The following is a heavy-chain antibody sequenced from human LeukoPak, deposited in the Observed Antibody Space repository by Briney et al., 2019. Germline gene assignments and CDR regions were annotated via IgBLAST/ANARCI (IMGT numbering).Heavy chain of an antibody. CDR1: GVTFNIYS. CDR2: ISSNSRTI. CDR3: ARMPLEIVTNFLDS. D-gene: IGHD4-11*01. J-gene: IGHJ4*02. Sequence: GGSLRLSCAACGVTFNIYSKIGARQSPGKGREGGSHISSNSRTIHYADSVKGQFTLSRDNAKNSLYLQMNTLRAEDTAVYYCARMPLEIVTNFLDSWGQGTLATVSS. V-gene: IGHV3-48*04.